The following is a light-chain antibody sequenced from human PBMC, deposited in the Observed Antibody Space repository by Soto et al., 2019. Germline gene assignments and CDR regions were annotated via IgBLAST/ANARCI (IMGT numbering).Light chain of an antibody. CDR3: SSYAGSNNFV. Sequence: QSALTQPPSASGSPGQSVTVSCTGTSSDICGYYYVSWYQQHPGKAPKLIIYEVTKRPSGVPDRFSGSKSGNTASLTVSGLQAEDEADYYCSSYAGSNNFVFGAGTKVTVL. CDR1: SSDICGYYY. J-gene: IGLJ1*01. V-gene: IGLV2-8*01. CDR2: EVT.